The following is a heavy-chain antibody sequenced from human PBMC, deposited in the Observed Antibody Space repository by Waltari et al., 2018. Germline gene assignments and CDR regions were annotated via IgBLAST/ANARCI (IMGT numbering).Heavy chain of an antibody. D-gene: IGHD5-18*01. CDR2: IRPHNGNT. J-gene: IGHJ4*02. Sequence: QVQLVQSGAEVKKPGASVKVSCKASGYTFTSYYMHWVRQAPGQGLEWMGWIRPHNGNTKDLQKFQGRVTMTTDTSTRTAYMELRSLRSDDTAVYYCGRDRGVDTVWFWGQGTLVTVSS. CDR1: GYTFTSYY. CDR3: GRDRGVDTVWF. V-gene: IGHV1-18*04.